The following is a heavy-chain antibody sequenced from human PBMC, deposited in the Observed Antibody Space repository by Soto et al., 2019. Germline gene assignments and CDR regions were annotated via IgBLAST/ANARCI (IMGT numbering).Heavy chain of an antibody. CDR1: GFTFSSYS. V-gene: IGHV3-48*02. CDR2: ISSSSSTI. D-gene: IGHD4-17*01. CDR3: ARVLSGKYGDLDY. Sequence: EVQLVESGGGLVQPGGSLRLSCAASGFTFSSYSMNWVRQAPGKGLEWDSYISSSSSTIYYADSVKGRFTISRDNAKNSLYLQMNSLRDEDTAVYYCARVLSGKYGDLDYWGQGTLVTVSS. J-gene: IGHJ4*02.